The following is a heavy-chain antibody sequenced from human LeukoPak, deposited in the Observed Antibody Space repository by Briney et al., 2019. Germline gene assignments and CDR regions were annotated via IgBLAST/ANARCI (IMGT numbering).Heavy chain of an antibody. D-gene: IGHD3-16*01. V-gene: IGHV4-39*01. CDR3: ARWGLLTNWFDP. Sequence: SETLSLTCTVSGGSISSSSYYWGWIRQPPGKGLEWIGSIYYSGSTYYNPSLKSRVTISVDTSKNQFSLKLSSVTAADTAAYYCARWGLLTNWFDPWGQGTPVTVSS. CDR2: IYYSGST. J-gene: IGHJ5*02. CDR1: GGSISSSSYY.